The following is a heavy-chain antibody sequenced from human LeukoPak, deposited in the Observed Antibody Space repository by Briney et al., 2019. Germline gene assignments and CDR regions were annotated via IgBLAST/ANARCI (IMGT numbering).Heavy chain of an antibody. CDR1: GGSISSSSYY. J-gene: IGHJ4*02. V-gene: IGHV4-39*01. CDR3: ARLWGKVTTVDY. D-gene: IGHD4-11*01. CDR2: IYYSGST. Sequence: SETLSLTCTVSGGSISSSSYYWGWIRQPPGKGLEWIGSIYYSGSTYYNPSLKSRVTISVDTSKNQFSLKLSSVTAADTAVYYCARLWGKVTTVDYWGQGTLVTVSS.